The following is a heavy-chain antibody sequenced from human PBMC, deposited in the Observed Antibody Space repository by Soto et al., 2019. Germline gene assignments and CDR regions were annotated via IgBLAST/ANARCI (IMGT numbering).Heavy chain of an antibody. Sequence: SETLSLTCAVYGGYFSGYYWSWIRQHPGKGLGWIGEINHSGRTNYNPSLKSRVTISVDTSKNQFSLKLSSGTAADTAVYDFAISPTVVTPAFDIWGQGTMVTVSS. D-gene: IGHD4-17*01. J-gene: IGHJ3*02. CDR2: INHSGRT. CDR1: GGYFSGYY. V-gene: IGHV4-34*01. CDR3: AISPTVVTPAFDI.